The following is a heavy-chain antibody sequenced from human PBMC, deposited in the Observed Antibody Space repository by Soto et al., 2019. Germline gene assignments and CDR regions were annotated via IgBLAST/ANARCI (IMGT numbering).Heavy chain of an antibody. J-gene: IGHJ4*02. D-gene: IGHD2-21*02. CDR3: VGFEGGRTAVVAAIEANGY. CDR1: GFTFSNYW. Sequence: VQLVASGGDLVQPGGSLRLSCAAYGFTFSNYWMHWVRQGPGKVLVWVSRVKSDESSTSYADSVKGRFTISRDNAKNPLYLEPNRLRIEDTALYSCVGFEGGRTAVVAAIEANGYWGQGTLVVVGS. V-gene: IGHV3-74*01. CDR2: VKSDESST.